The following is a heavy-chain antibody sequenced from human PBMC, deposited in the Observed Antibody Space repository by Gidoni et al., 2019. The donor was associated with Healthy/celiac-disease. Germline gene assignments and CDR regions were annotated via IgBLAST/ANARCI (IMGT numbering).Heavy chain of an antibody. D-gene: IGHD3-22*01. CDR3: ARDPYYYDSSGEKNWFDP. CDR2: IYTSGST. CDR1: GGSISSGSYY. Sequence: QVQLQESGPGLVKPSQTLSLTCTVSGGSISSGSYYWSWIRQPAGKGLEWIGRIYTSGSTNYNPSLKSRVTISVDTSKNQFSLKLSSVTAADTAVYYCARDPYYYDSSGEKNWFDPWGQGTLVTVSS. V-gene: IGHV4-61*02. J-gene: IGHJ5*02.